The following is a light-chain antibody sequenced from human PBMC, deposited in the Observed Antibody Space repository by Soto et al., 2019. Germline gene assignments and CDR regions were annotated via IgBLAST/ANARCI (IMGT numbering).Light chain of an antibody. CDR1: HSLLHSNGYNY. Sequence: EIVMTQSPLSLPVTPGEPASISCRSSHSLLHSNGYNYLDWYLQKPGQSPQLLIYLVSNRASGVPDRFSGSGSGTDFTLKISRVEAEDVGIYYCMQSLQTPRTFGQGTKV. CDR3: MQSLQTPRT. V-gene: IGKV2-28*01. J-gene: IGKJ1*01. CDR2: LVS.